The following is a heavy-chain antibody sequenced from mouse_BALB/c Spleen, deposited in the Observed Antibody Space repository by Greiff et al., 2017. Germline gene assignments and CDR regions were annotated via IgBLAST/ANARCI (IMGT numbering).Heavy chain of an antibody. CDR3: ARHGDYEDYFDY. Sequence: EVKLVESGGGLVKLGGSLKLSCAASGFTFSSYYMSWVRQTPEKRLELVAAINSNGGSTYYPDTVKGRFTISRDNAKNTLYLQMSSLKSEDTALYYCARHGDYEDYFDYWGQGTTLTVSS. J-gene: IGHJ2*01. CDR1: GFTFSSYY. CDR2: INSNGGST. V-gene: IGHV5-6-2*01. D-gene: IGHD2-13*01.